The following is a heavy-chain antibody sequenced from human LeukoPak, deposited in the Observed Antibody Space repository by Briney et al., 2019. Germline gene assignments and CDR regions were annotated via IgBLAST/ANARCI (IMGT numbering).Heavy chain of an antibody. D-gene: IGHD5-24*01. J-gene: IGHJ4*02. Sequence: SETLSLTCAVYGGSFSGYYWSWIREPPGKGLEWIGEINHSGSTNYNPSLKSRVTISLDTSKNQFSLKLSSVAAAYTAVYYCARGLGRGRPRFDYWGQGTLVTVSS. V-gene: IGHV4-34*01. CDR2: INHSGST. CDR3: ARGLGRGRPRFDY. CDR1: GGSFSGYY.